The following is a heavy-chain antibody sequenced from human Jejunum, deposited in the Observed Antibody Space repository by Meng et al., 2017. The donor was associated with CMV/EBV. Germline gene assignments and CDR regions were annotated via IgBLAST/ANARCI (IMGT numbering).Heavy chain of an antibody. V-gene: IGHV4-39*07. D-gene: IGHD3-3*01. J-gene: IGHJ4*02. Sequence: TSSNYYWGWIRQPPGKGLEWIGSIYYSGSSYYNPSLKSRVTISLDTSKNQFSLRLSSVTAADTAVYYCARGDDFWSGYSGHNFDYWGQGTLVTVSS. CDR3: ARGDDFWSGYSGHNFDY. CDR2: IYYSGSS. CDR1: TSSNYY.